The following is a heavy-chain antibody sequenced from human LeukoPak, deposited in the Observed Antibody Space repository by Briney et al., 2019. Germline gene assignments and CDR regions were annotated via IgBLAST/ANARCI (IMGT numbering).Heavy chain of an antibody. CDR3: TSGAGGNSYYGMDV. J-gene: IGHJ6*02. V-gene: IGHV3-49*03. Sequence: GGSLRLSCTASGFTFGDYAMSWFRQAPGKGLEWVGFIRSKAYGGTTEYAASVKGRFTISRDDSKSIAYLQMNSLKTEDTAVYYCTSGAGGNSYYGMDVWGQGTTVTVSS. CDR1: GFTFGDYA. D-gene: IGHD4-23*01. CDR2: IRSKAYGGTT.